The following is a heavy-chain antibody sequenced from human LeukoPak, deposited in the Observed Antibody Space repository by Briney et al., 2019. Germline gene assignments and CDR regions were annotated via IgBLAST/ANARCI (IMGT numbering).Heavy chain of an antibody. CDR3: AKTTYCDILTGYQRTFYFDY. V-gene: IGHV3-30*02. D-gene: IGHD3-9*01. CDR1: GFTFRTFG. CDR2: IRYDGADK. Sequence: GGSLRLSCAASGFTFRTFGMHWVRQAPGKGLEWVAFIRYDGADKFYADSVKGRFTISRDNSKNTAYLQMNSLRAEDTAVYYCAKTTYCDILTGYQRTFYFDYWGQGTLVTVSS. J-gene: IGHJ4*02.